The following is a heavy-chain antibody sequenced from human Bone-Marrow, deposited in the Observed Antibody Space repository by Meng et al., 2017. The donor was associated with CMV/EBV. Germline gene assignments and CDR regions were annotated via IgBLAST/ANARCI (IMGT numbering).Heavy chain of an antibody. CDR3: ARGYCSSTSCYTRRY. CDR1: GGSISSSSYY. J-gene: IGHJ4*02. CDR2: IYYSGST. Sequence: LRLSCTVSGGSISSSSYYWGWIRQPPGKGLEWIGSIYYSGSTYYNPSLKSRVTISVDTSKNQFSLKLSSVTAADTAVYYCARGYCSSTSCYTRRYWGQGTLVTVSS. V-gene: IGHV4-39*07. D-gene: IGHD2-2*02.